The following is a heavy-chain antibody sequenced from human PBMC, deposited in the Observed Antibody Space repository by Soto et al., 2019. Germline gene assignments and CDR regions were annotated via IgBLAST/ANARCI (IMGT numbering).Heavy chain of an antibody. CDR1: GGSISSGDYY. J-gene: IGHJ6*02. D-gene: IGHD2-2*01. CDR3: ARDPSHIVVVPAASNYGMDV. V-gene: IGHV4-30-4*01. Sequence: LSLTCTVSGGSISSGDYYWSWIRQPPGKGLEWIGYIYYSGSTYYNPSLKSRVTISVDTSKNQFSLKLSSVTAADTAVYYCARDPSHIVVVPAASNYGMDVWGQGTTVTVSS. CDR2: IYYSGST.